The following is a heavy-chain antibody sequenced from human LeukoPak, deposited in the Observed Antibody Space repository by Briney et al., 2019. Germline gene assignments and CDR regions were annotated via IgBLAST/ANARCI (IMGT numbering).Heavy chain of an antibody. CDR2: IFPDGTTT. CDR3: ARPFEHDSIDI. Sequence: PGGSLRLSCAASGFIFSGSWMAWVRQVPGKGLEWVSRIFPDGTTTTYADSVKGRFTISRDNTKNTLYRQMNSLRAEDTAVYYCARPFEHDSIDIWGQGTLVTVSS. D-gene: IGHD3-22*01. CDR1: GFIFSGSW. V-gene: IGHV3-74*01. J-gene: IGHJ4*02.